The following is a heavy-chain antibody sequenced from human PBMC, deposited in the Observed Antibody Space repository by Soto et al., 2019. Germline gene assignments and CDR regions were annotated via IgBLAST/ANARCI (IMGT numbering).Heavy chain of an antibody. Sequence: ASVKVSCKASGYTFTGYYMHWVRQAPGQGLEWMGWINPNSGGTNYAQKFQGWVTMTRDTSISTAYMELSRLRSDDTAVYYCAREGMGATTYYFDYWGQGTLVTVSS. CDR1: GYTFTGYY. CDR3: AREGMGATTYYFDY. D-gene: IGHD1-26*01. V-gene: IGHV1-2*04. CDR2: INPNSGGT. J-gene: IGHJ4*02.